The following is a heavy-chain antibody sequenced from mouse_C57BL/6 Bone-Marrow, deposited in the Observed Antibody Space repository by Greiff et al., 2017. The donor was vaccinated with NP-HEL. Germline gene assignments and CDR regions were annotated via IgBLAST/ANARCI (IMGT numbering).Heavy chain of an antibody. V-gene: IGHV1-82*01. D-gene: IGHD1-1*01. J-gene: IGHJ2*01. CDR1: GYAFSSSW. Sequence: QVQLKESGPELVKPGASVKISCKASGYAFSSSWMNWVKQRPGKGLEWIGRIYPGDGDTNYNGKFKGKATLTADKSSSTAYMQLSSLTSEDSAVYFCARPLHYYGSSYAYFDYWGQGTTLTVSS. CDR3: ARPLHYYGSSYAYFDY. CDR2: IYPGDGDT.